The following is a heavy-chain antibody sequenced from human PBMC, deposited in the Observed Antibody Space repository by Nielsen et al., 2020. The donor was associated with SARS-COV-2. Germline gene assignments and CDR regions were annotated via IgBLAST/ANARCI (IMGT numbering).Heavy chain of an antibody. D-gene: IGHD5-24*01. CDR1: GFTFSSYA. Sequence: EGSLRLSCAASGFTFSSYAMHWVRQAPGKGLEWVAVISYDGSNKYYADSVKGRFTISRDNSKNTLYLQMNSLRAEDTAVYYCARGPTGDGYNYWGQGTLVTVSS. CDR2: ISYDGSNK. J-gene: IGHJ4*02. CDR3: ARGPTGDGYNY. V-gene: IGHV3-30*04.